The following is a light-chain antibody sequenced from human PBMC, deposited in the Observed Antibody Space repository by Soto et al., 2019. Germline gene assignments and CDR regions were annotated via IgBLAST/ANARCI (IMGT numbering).Light chain of an antibody. V-gene: IGKV3-20*01. CDR1: QSVSSN. J-gene: IGKJ1*01. Sequence: EIVMTQSPATLSVSAGERATLSCRASQSVSSNLAWYQQKPGQAPRLLIYDASNRATGIPARFSGSGSGTDFTLTISRLEPEDFAVYYCQQYGSSPETFGQGTKVDIK. CDR2: DAS. CDR3: QQYGSSPET.